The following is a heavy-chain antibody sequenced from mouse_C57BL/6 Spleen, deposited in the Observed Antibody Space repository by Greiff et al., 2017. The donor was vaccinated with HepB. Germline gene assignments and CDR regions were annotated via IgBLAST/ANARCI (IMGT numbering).Heavy chain of an antibody. CDR1: GYAFSSSW. D-gene: IGHD3-2*02. CDR3: ARSRQLRDFDY. Sequence: QVQLQQSGPELVKPGASVKISCKASGYAFSSSWMNWVKQRPGKGLEWIGRIYPGDGDTNYNGKFKGKATLTADKSSSTAYMQLSSLTSEDSAVYFCARSRQLRDFDYWGQGTTLTVSS. J-gene: IGHJ2*01. CDR2: IYPGDGDT. V-gene: IGHV1-82*01.